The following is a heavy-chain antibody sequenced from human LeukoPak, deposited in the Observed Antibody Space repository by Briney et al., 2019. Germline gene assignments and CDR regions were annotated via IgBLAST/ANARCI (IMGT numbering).Heavy chain of an antibody. CDR2: IDSGGRT. CDR3: AKEDGFWSGYYLAY. D-gene: IGHD3-3*01. J-gene: IGHJ4*02. CDR1: GFTFSIYS. V-gene: IGHV3-23*01. Sequence: PGGSLRLSCVASGFTFSIYSMSWVRQAPGKGLEWVSNIDSGGRTYFGDSVKGRFTISRDDSKNTLYLQMSSLRGEDTAVYYCAKEDGFWSGYYLAYWGQGTLVTVSS.